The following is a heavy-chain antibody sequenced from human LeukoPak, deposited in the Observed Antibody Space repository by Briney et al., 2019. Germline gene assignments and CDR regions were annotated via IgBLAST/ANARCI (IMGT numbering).Heavy chain of an antibody. CDR1: GGSTSSSNW. CDR3: ARDREWELLSGLGY. Sequence: SGTLSLTCAVSGGSTSSSNWWSWVRQPPGKGLEWIGEIYHSGSTNYNPSLKSRVTISVDKSKNQFSLKLSSVTAADTAVYYCARDREWELLSGLGYWGQGTLVTVSS. D-gene: IGHD1-26*01. J-gene: IGHJ4*02. CDR2: IYHSGST. V-gene: IGHV4-4*02.